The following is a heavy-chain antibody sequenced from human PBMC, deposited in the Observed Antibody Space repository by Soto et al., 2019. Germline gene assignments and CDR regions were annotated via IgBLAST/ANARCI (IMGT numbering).Heavy chain of an antibody. D-gene: IGHD6-13*01. CDR1: GGSIDSGDYY. Sequence: LSLTCTVSGGSIDSGDYYWSWIRQPPGKGLEWIGYVYYSGSTNYNPSLKSRVTMSVDTSKNQFSLKLSSVTAADTAVYYCARDYRAADWFDPWGQGTLVTVSS. J-gene: IGHJ5*02. CDR2: VYYSGST. CDR3: ARDYRAADWFDP. V-gene: IGHV4-61*08.